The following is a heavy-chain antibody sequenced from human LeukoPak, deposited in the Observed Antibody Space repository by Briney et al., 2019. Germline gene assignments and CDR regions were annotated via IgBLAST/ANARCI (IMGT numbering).Heavy chain of an antibody. J-gene: IGHJ4*02. Sequence: GGSLRLSCAASGFTFSSYGMHWARQAPGKGLEWVAVISYDGSKKYYADSVKGRFTISRDNSKNTLYLQMNSLRAEDTAVYNCAKDGGSSSTYASYWGQGTLVTVSS. D-gene: IGHD2-2*01. CDR2: ISYDGSKK. CDR3: AKDGGSSSTYASY. V-gene: IGHV3-30*18. CDR1: GFTFSSYG.